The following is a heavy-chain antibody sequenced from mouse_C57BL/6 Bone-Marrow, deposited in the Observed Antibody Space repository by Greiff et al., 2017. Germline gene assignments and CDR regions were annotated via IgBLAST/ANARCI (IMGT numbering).Heavy chain of an antibody. V-gene: IGHV1-55*01. D-gene: IGHD1-1*01. Sequence: QVQLQQPGAELVKPGASVKMSCKASGYTFTSYWITWVKQRPGQGLEWIGDIYPGSGSTNYNEKFKSKATLTVDTSSSTAYMQLSSLTSEDSAVYYCAKGAYYYGSRKYYYAMDYWGQGTSVTVSS. CDR2: IYPGSGST. CDR3: AKGAYYYGSRKYYYAMDY. CDR1: GYTFTSYW. J-gene: IGHJ4*01.